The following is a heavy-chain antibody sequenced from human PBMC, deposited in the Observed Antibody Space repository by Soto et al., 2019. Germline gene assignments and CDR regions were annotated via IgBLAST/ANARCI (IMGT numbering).Heavy chain of an antibody. J-gene: IGHJ4*02. Sequence: QVQLVQSGAEVKKPGSSVKVSCKASGGTFSSYTISWVRQAPGQGLEWMGRIIPILGIANYAQKFQGRVTITADKSTSTAYMELSSLRSEDTAVYYCARDRDPPYYFDYWGQGTLVTVSS. V-gene: IGHV1-69*08. CDR3: ARDRDPPYYFDY. CDR2: IIPILGIA. CDR1: GGTFSSYT.